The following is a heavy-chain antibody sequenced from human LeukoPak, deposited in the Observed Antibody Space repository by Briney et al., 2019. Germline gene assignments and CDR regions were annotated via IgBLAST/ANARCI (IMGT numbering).Heavy chain of an antibody. CDR1: GGSISSYY. D-gene: IGHD6-13*01. J-gene: IGHJ4*02. V-gene: IGHV4-59*01. Sequence: SETLSLTCTVSGGSISSYYWSWIRQPPGKGLEWIGYIYYSGSTNYNPSLKSRVTISVDTSKNQFSLKLSSVTAADTAVYYCARGARRAAAGTFDYWGQGTLVTVSS. CDR2: IYYSGST. CDR3: ARGARRAAAGTFDY.